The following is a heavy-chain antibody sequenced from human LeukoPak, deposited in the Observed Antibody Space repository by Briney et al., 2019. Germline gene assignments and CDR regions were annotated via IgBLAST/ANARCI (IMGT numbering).Heavy chain of an antibody. D-gene: IGHD3-10*01. CDR2: ISSSSSYI. Sequence: GGSLRLSCAASGFTFSSYSMNWVRQAPGKGLEWVSSISSSSSYIYYADSVKGRFTISRDNAKNSLYLQMNSLRAEDTAVYYCARDGGHSDWFDPWGQGTLVTVSS. J-gene: IGHJ5*02. V-gene: IGHV3-21*01. CDR1: GFTFSSYS. CDR3: ARDGGHSDWFDP.